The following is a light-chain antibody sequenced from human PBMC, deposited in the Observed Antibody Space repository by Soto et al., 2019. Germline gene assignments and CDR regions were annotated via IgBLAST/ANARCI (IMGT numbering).Light chain of an antibody. CDR1: KLGDKY. CDR2: QDN. J-gene: IGLJ2*01. V-gene: IGLV3-1*01. Sequence: SHELTQPPSVSVAPGQTASIICSGDKLGDKYASWYQQKPGQSPLLVIYQDNKRPSGIPERFSGSNSGNTATLTISGTQAMDEADYYCQAWDSSTVVFGGGTKLTVL. CDR3: QAWDSSTVV.